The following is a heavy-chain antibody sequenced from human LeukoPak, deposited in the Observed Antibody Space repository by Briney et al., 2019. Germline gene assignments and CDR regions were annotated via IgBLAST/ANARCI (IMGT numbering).Heavy chain of an antibody. V-gene: IGHV1-69*05. CDR3: AERDDDTGWFDP. CDR2: IIPIFGTA. D-gene: IGHD1-1*01. J-gene: IGHJ5*02. CDR1: GGTFSSYA. Sequence: ASVKVSCKASGGTFSSYAISWVRQAPGQGLEWMGGIIPIFGTANYAQKFQGRVTITTDESTSTAYMELSSLRSEDTAVYYCAERDDDTGWFDPWGQGTLVTVSS.